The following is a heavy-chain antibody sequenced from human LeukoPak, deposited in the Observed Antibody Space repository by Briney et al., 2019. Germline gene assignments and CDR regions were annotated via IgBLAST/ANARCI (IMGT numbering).Heavy chain of an antibody. CDR2: ISGSGGST. CDR1: GFTFSSYG. Sequence: GGSQRLSCAASGFTFSSYGMSWVRQAPGKGLEWVSGISGSGGSTYYADSVKGRFTISRDNSKNTVYLQMNSLRAEDTAVYYCAKEMAYGSGSYFRGSGFDYWGQGTLVTVSS. CDR3: AKEMAYGSGSYFRGSGFDY. D-gene: IGHD3-10*01. J-gene: IGHJ4*02. V-gene: IGHV3-23*01.